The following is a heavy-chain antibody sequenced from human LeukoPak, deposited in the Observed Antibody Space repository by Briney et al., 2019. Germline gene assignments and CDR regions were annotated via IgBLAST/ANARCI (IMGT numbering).Heavy chain of an antibody. D-gene: IGHD3-3*01. CDR3: ARGLASYDFWSGYCSELDY. J-gene: IGHJ4*02. CDR2: IITIFGTA. Sequence: SVKLSCKASGGTFTSCAISWVRQAPGQGLEWMGGIITIFGTATYAQKFQGRVTITADKSTSTAYMELSSLRSEDTAVYYCARGLASYDFWSGYCSELDYWGQGTLVTVSS. V-gene: IGHV1-69*06. CDR1: GGTFTSCA.